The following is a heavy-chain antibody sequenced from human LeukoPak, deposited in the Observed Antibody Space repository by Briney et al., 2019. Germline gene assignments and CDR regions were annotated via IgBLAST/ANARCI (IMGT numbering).Heavy chain of an antibody. CDR2: LGFSDSAV. CDR3: ARGRGRSGYFGLDV. J-gene: IGHJ6*02. Sequence: SGGSLRLSCAASGFTLSTYEMTWVRQAPGKGLEWISYLGFSDSAVYYAGSVKGRFTISRDNAKNSLYLQMYSLRAEDTAAYYCARGRGRSGYFGLDVWGQGTTVTVSS. CDR1: GFTLSTYE. V-gene: IGHV3-48*03.